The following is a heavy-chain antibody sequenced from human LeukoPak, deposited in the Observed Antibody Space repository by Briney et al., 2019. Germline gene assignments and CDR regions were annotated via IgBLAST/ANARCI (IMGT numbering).Heavy chain of an antibody. CDR1: GFTFYDYA. CDR3: AIQSSGGSWLYFDY. J-gene: IGHJ4*02. D-gene: IGHD2-15*01. V-gene: IGHV3-9*01. CDR2: ISWNSGSI. Sequence: GGSLRLSCAASGFTFYDYAMHWVRQAPGKGLEWVSGISWNSGSIGYADSVKGRFTISRDNAKNSLYLQMNSLRSEDTAVYYCAIQSSGGSWLYFDYWGQGTLVTVSS.